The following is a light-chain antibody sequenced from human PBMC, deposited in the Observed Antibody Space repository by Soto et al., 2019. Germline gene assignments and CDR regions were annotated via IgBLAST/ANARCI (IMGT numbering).Light chain of an antibody. CDR1: QSVSSSY. CDR3: RRYGSSPTWT. Sequence: EIVLTQSPGTLSLSPGERATLSCRASQSVSSSYLAWYQQKPGQAPRLLIYGASSRATGIPDRFSGSGSGTILTPTISRLEPEDFAVYYCRRYGSSPTWTCGRGTKVEIK. CDR2: GAS. J-gene: IGKJ1*01. V-gene: IGKV3-20*01.